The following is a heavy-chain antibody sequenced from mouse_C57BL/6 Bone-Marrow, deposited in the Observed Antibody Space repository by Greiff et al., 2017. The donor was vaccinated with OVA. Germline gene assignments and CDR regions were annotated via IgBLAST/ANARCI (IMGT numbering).Heavy chain of an antibody. Sequence: EVQLVESGGGLVQPGGSLKLSCAASGFTFSDYGMAWVRQAPRKGPEWVAFISTLAYSIYYADTVTGRFTISRENAKNTLYLEMSSLRSEDTAMYYCARAGITTVPYWYFDVWGTGTTVTVSS. J-gene: IGHJ1*03. CDR2: ISTLAYSI. D-gene: IGHD2-4*01. CDR1: GFTFSDYG. V-gene: IGHV5-15*01. CDR3: ARAGITTVPYWYFDV.